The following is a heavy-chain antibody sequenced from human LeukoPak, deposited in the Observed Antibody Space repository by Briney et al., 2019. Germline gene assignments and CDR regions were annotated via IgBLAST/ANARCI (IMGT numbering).Heavy chain of an antibody. D-gene: IGHD2-2*01. CDR2: ISSTGTTI. CDR3: ARATADCSSTSCYFYYYYYMDV. Sequence: PGGSLRLSCAASGFTFSSYEMNWVRQAPGKGLEWVSYISSTGTTIYYADSVKGRFTISRDNAKNSLYLQMNSLRAEDTAVYYCARATADCSSTSCYFYYYYYMDVWGKGTTVTVSS. J-gene: IGHJ6*03. V-gene: IGHV3-48*03. CDR1: GFTFSSYE.